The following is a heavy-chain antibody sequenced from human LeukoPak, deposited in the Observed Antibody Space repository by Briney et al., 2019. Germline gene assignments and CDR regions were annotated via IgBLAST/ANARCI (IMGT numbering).Heavy chain of an antibody. CDR2: TYYRSNYYN. CDR1: GDSVSSNSAA. D-gene: IGHD6-13*01. V-gene: IGHV6-1*01. CDR3: ARDPTSRAAVVSYAMDV. Sequence: SQTLSLTCAISGDSVSSNSAAWNWIRQSPSRGLEWLGRTYYRSNYYNDYAVSVKSRITINADTSKNRFSLQLNSVTPEDTAVYYCARDPTSRAAVVSYAMDVWGQGTTVTVSS. J-gene: IGHJ6*02.